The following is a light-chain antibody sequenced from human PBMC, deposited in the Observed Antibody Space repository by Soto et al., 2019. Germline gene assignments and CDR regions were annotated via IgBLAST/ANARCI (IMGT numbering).Light chain of an antibody. CDR3: QQYNNWPPIIT. J-gene: IGKJ5*01. CDR2: GAS. V-gene: IGKV3-15*01. CDR1: QSVRSS. Sequence: EIVMTQSPGTLSVSPGERATLFCRASQSVRSSLAWYQQKPGQAPRLLIYGASTRATGIPARFSGSGSGTEFTLTISSLQSEDFAVYYCQQYNNWPPIITFGQGTRLEIK.